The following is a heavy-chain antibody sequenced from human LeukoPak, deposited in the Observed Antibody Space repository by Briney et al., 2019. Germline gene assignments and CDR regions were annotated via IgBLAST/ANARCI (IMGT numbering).Heavy chain of an antibody. V-gene: IGHV3-23*01. CDR1: GFTFSNYG. D-gene: IGHD2-8*01. Sequence: GGSLRLSCSASGFTFSNYGMSWVRQAPGKGLEWVSAINDGVGRAFYADAVRGRFTISRDNSKNTLYLQMSSLRAEDTAVYYCAKDDRYCTNGVCPGAFDYWGQGTLVTVSS. CDR3: AKDDRYCTNGVCPGAFDY. J-gene: IGHJ4*02. CDR2: INDGVGRA.